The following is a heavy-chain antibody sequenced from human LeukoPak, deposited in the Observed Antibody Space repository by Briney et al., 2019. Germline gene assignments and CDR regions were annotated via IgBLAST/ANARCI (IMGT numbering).Heavy chain of an antibody. Sequence: EASVKVSCKASGYTFTDYYMHWVRQAPGQGLEWMGCINPNSGGTNYAQKFQGRVTMTRDTSISTAYMELSRLRSDDTAVYYCARDRAGTNWFDPWGQGTLVTVSS. V-gene: IGHV1-2*02. CDR1: GYTFTDYY. J-gene: IGHJ5*02. CDR3: ARDRAGTNWFDP. D-gene: IGHD6-13*01. CDR2: INPNSGGT.